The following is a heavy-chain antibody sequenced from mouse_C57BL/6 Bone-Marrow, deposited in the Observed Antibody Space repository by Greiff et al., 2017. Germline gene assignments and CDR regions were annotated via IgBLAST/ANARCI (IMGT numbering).Heavy chain of an antibody. CDR3: ATPYYYGSSPLAY. V-gene: IGHV1-55*01. Sequence: QVQLQQPGAELVKPGASVKMSCKASGYTFTSYWITWVKQRPGQGLEWIGDIYPGSGSTNYNEKFKSKATLTVDTSSSTAYMQLSSLTSEDSAVYDCATPYYYGSSPLAYWGQGTLVTVSA. CDR2: IYPGSGST. CDR1: GYTFTSYW. D-gene: IGHD1-1*01. J-gene: IGHJ3*01.